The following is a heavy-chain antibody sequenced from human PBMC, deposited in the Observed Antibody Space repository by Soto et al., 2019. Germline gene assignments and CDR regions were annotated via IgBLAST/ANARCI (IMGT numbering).Heavy chain of an antibody. Sequence: GGSLRLSCAASGFTFSSYAMSWVRQAPGKGLEWVSAISGSGGSTYYADSVKGRFTISRDNSKNTLYLQMNSLRAEDTAVYYCAKDPVLRYFDWLPCYFDYWGQGTLVTVSS. V-gene: IGHV3-23*01. CDR1: GFTFSSYA. D-gene: IGHD3-9*01. CDR2: ISGSGGST. J-gene: IGHJ4*02. CDR3: AKDPVLRYFDWLPCYFDY.